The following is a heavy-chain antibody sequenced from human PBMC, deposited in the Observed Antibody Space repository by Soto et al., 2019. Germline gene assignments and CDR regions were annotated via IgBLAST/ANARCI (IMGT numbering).Heavy chain of an antibody. CDR3: AREREARRQWLVTEGDAFDI. CDR1: GFTFSSYC. D-gene: IGHD6-19*01. Sequence: PGGSLRLSCAASGFTFSSYCMHWVRQAPGKGLEWVAVIWYDGSNKYYADSVKGRFTISRDNSKNTLYLQMNSLRAEDTAVYYCAREREARRQWLVTEGDAFDIWGQGTMVTVS. CDR2: IWYDGSNK. J-gene: IGHJ3*02. V-gene: IGHV3-33*01.